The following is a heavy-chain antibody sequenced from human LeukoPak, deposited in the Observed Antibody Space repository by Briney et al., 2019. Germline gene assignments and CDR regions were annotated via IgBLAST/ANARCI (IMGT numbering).Heavy chain of an antibody. CDR3: ARDSYGDANFDS. CDR1: GFLVNTNY. J-gene: IGHJ4*02. CDR2: IYADGNT. V-gene: IGHV3-53*01. D-gene: IGHD4-17*01. Sequence: GGSLRLSCAASGFLVNTNYMTWVRQAPGRGLGWVSFIYADGNTYYADSVKGRFTISRDISKNAVYLQMNSLRAEDTAVYYCARDSYGDANFDSWGQGTLVTLSS.